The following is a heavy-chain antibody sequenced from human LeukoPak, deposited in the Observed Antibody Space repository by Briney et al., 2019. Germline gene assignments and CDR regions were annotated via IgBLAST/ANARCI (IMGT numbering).Heavy chain of an antibody. CDR2: INHSGST. D-gene: IGHD3-10*01. Sequence: SETLSLTCAVYGGSFSGYYWSWLRQPPGKGLEWLGEINHSGSTNYNPSLKSRVTISVDTSKNQFSLKLSSVTAADTAVYYCARRRWGFGELLIDYWGQGTLVTVSS. J-gene: IGHJ4*02. CDR1: GGSFSGYY. CDR3: ARRRWGFGELLIDY. V-gene: IGHV4-34*01.